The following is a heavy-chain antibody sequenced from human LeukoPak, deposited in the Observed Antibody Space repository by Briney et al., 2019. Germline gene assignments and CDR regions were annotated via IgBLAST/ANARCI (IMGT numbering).Heavy chain of an antibody. CDR1: GYTFNTYG. J-gene: IGHJ3*02. D-gene: IGHD3-16*02. CDR2: INPNSGGT. V-gene: IGHV1-2*02. Sequence: ASVKVSCKASGYTFNTYGITWVRQAPGQGLEWMGWINPNSGGTNYAQKFQGRVTMTRDTSISTAYMELSRLRSDDTAVYYCARVLSHFAFDIWGQGTMVTVSS. CDR3: ARVLSHFAFDI.